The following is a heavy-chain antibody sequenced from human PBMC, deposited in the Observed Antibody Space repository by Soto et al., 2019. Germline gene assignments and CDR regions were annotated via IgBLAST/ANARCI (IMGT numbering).Heavy chain of an antibody. CDR3: ARDQAHVVGATGDPTDYYCGMDV. V-gene: IGHV1-18*04. D-gene: IGHD1-26*01. CDR2: ISAYNGNT. CDR1: GYTFTSYG. J-gene: IGHJ6*02. Sequence: QVPLVQSGAEVKKPGASVKVSCKASGYTFTSYGISWVRQAPGQGLEWMGWISAYNGNTNYAQKLQGRVTTTTDTSTSTAYMELRSLRSDDTAVYYCARDQAHVVGATGDPTDYYCGMDVWGQGTTVTVSS.